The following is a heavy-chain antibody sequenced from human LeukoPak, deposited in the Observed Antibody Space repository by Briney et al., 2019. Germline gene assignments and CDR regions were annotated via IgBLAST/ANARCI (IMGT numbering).Heavy chain of an antibody. D-gene: IGHD2-8*01. CDR3: ARGRDNGRGPLHAFDI. J-gene: IGHJ3*02. CDR1: GGSISSYY. CDR2: IHYSGST. V-gene: IGHV4-59*01. Sequence: SETLSLTCTVSGGSISSYYWSWIRQPPGKGLEWIGYIHYSGSTNYNPSLKSRVTISVDTSKNQFSLKLSSVTAADTAVYYCARGRDNGRGPLHAFDIWGQGTMVTVSS.